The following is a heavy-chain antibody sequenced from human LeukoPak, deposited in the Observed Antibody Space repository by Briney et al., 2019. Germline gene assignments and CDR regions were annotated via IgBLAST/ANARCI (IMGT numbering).Heavy chain of an antibody. CDR2: ISSSSSYI. CDR3: AREEVRSLPDY. Sequence: GGSLRLSCAASGFTFSSYSMNWVRQAPGKGLEWVSSISSSSSYIYYADSVKGRLTISRDNAKNSLYLQMNSLRAEDTAVYYCAREEVRSLPDYWGQGTLVTVSS. CDR1: GFTFSSYS. J-gene: IGHJ4*02. D-gene: IGHD3-10*01. V-gene: IGHV3-21*01.